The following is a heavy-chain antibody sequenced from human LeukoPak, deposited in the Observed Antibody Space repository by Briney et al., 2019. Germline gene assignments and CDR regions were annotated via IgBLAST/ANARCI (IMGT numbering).Heavy chain of an antibody. CDR1: GYTFTSYD. CDR3: GIAAAGSYYFDY. J-gene: IGHJ4*02. Sequence: ASVNVSCKASGYTFTSYDINWVRQATGQGLEWMGWMNPNSGNTGYAQKFQGRVTMTRNTSISTAYMELSSLRSEDTAVYYCGIAAAGSYYFDYWGQGTLVTVSS. CDR2: MNPNSGNT. D-gene: IGHD6-13*01. V-gene: IGHV1-8*01.